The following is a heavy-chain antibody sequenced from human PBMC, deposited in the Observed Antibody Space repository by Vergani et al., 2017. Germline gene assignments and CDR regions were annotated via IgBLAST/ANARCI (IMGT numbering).Heavy chain of an antibody. J-gene: IGHJ4*02. CDR1: GFTFSSYA. V-gene: IGHV3-30*02. D-gene: IGHD3-16*01. Sequence: VQLLESGGGLVQPGGSLRLSCAASGFTFSSYAMSWVRQAPGKGLEWVAFIRYDGSNKYYADSVKGRFTISRDNSKNTLYLQMNSLRAEDTAVYYCASAFGGTPTDDYWGQGTLVTVSS. CDR3: ASAFGGTPTDDY. CDR2: IRYDGSNK.